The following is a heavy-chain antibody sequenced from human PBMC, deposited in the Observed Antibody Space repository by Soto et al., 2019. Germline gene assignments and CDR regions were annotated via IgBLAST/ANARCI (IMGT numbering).Heavy chain of an antibody. CDR2: IIPIFGTA. V-gene: IGHV1-69*13. Sequence: GASVKVSCKASGGTFSSYAISWVRQAPGQGLEWMGVIIPIFGTANYAQKFQGRVTITADESTSTAYMELSSLRSEDTAVYYCARDLPGATTWSFDYWGQGTLVTVSS. CDR3: ARDLPGATTWSFDY. CDR1: GGTFSSYA. D-gene: IGHD1-26*01. J-gene: IGHJ4*02.